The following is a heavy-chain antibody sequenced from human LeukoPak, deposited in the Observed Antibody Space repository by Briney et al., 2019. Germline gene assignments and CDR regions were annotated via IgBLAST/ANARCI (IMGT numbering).Heavy chain of an antibody. CDR2: IWYDGSNK. D-gene: IGHD6-19*01. V-gene: IGHV3-33*01. J-gene: IGHJ4*02. CDR1: GFTFSSYG. Sequence: GGSLRLSCAASGFTFSSYGMHWVRQAPGKGLEWVAVIWYDGSNKYYADSVKGRLTISRDNSKNTLYLQMNSLRAEDTAVYYCAREQWLVAGGGYFDYWGQGTLVTVSS. CDR3: AREQWLVAGGGYFDY.